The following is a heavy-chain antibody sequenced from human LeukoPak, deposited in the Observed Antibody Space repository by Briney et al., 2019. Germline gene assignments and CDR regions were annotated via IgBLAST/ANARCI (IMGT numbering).Heavy chain of an antibody. D-gene: IGHD6-19*01. CDR1: GFTFSSYS. Sequence: GGSLRLSCAASGFTFSSYSMNWVRQAPGKGLEWVANIKQDGSEKYYVDSVKGRFTISRDNAKNSLYLQMNSLRAEDTAVYYCARERSGWYVRYWGQGTLVTVSS. V-gene: IGHV3-7*01. CDR2: IKQDGSEK. J-gene: IGHJ4*02. CDR3: ARERSGWYVRY.